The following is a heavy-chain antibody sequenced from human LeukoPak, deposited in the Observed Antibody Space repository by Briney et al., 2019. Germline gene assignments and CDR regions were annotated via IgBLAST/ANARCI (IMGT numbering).Heavy chain of an antibody. V-gene: IGHV4-38-2*01. J-gene: IGHJ4*02. D-gene: IGHD4-17*01. CDR2: IHHSGST. Sequence: PSETLSLTCAVSGYSINSGYYWGWIRQPPGKGLECTGSIHHSGSTYYNPSLKSRVTISVDTSKNQFSLKLTSVTAADTAVYYCARYGHEFESWGQGTLVTVSS. CDR3: ARYGHEFES. CDR1: GYSINSGYY.